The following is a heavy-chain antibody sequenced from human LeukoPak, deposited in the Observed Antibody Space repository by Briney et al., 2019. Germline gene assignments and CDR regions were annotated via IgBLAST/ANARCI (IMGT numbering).Heavy chain of an antibody. CDR2: IYPGDSDT. CDR3: ARHKSPYAAAGIGDAFDI. CDR1: GYSFTSYW. V-gene: IGHV5-51*01. D-gene: IGHD6-13*01. Sequence: GESLKISCKGSGYSFTSYWIGWVRQMPGKGLEWMGIIYPGDSDTRYSPSFQGQVTISADKSISTAYLQWSSLKASDTAMYYCARHKSPYAAAGIGDAFDIWGQGTMVTVSS. J-gene: IGHJ3*02.